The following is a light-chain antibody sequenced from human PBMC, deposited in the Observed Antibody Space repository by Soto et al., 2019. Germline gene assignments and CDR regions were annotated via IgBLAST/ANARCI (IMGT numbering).Light chain of an antibody. CDR2: KAS. CDR1: QTIDSW. V-gene: IGKV1-5*03. J-gene: IGKJ1*01. CDR3: QQYHIYSGT. Sequence: DIQMTQSPLTLSASVGDRVTITCRASQTIDSWLAWYQQRPGKPPNLLIYKASTLASGVPSRFSGSGSGTEFTLTINSLQPDDFATYYCQQYHIYSGTFGQGTKVDI.